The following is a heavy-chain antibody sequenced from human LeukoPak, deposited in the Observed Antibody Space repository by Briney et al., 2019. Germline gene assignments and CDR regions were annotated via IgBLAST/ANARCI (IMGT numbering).Heavy chain of an antibody. CDR1: GSIFTSYW. CDR2: IYPGDSAT. V-gene: IGHV5-51*01. D-gene: IGHD3-22*01. J-gene: IGHJ3*02. CDR3: ARRPQYYYDSSGYFDAFDI. Sequence: PGASLQICRQGSGSIFTSYWICWVRQLLGKGLEWMWIIYPGDSATRYSPSFQRQVTISAAKSSSTSFLQWSSLKASDTAMYYCARRPQYYYDSSGYFDAFDIWGQGTMGTASS.